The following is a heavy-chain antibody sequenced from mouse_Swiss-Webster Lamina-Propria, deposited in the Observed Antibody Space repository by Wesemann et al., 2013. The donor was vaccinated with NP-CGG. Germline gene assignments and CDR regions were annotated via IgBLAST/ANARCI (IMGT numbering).Heavy chain of an antibody. V-gene: IGHV5-4*01. CDR2: ISDGGSYT. J-gene: IGHJ1*03. Sequence: EVQLVESGGGLVKPGGSLKLSCAASGFTFSSYAMSWVRQTPEKRLEWVATISDGGSYTYYPDNVKGRFTISRDNAKNNLYLQMSHLKSEDTAMYYCASSTYFDVWGTGTTVTVSS. CDR3: ASSTYFDV. CDR1: GFTFSSYA.